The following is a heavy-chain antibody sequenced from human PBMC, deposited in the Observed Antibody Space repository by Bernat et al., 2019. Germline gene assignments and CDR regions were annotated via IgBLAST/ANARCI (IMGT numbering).Heavy chain of an antibody. CDR3: GKEWRWQTPNWGFDY. V-gene: IGHV3-30*18. CDR2: ISYDGTNK. Sequence: VQLVESGGGVVQPGRSLRLSCAASGFSFSNYGMHWVRQAPGKGLEWVAVISYDGTNKYYVDSVKGRFTISRDNSKNTLYLQMNSLRVEDTAVYYCGKEWRWQTPNWGFDYWGQGTLVTVSS. D-gene: IGHD7-27*01. CDR1: GFSFSNYG. J-gene: IGHJ4*02.